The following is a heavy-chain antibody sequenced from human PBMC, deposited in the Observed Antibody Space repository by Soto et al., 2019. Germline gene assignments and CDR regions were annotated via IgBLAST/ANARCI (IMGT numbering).Heavy chain of an antibody. D-gene: IGHD3-3*01. CDR1: GYTFTSYG. J-gene: IGHJ6*03. CDR3: AREVTRVNYYYYYYMDV. CDR2: ISAYNGNT. V-gene: IGHV1-18*01. Sequence: ASVKVSCKASGYTFTSYGISWVRQAPGQGLEWMGWISAYNGNTNYAQKLQGRVTMTTDTSTSTAYMELRSLRSDDTAVYYCAREVTRVNYYYYYYMDVWGKGTTVTVSS.